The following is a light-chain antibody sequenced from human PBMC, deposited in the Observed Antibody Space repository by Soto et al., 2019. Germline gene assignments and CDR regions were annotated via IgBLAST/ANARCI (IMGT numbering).Light chain of an antibody. J-gene: IGLJ2*01. CDR1: SSDVGGYKY. CDR2: EVS. V-gene: IGLV2-8*01. Sequence: QSALTQPPSASGSPGQSVTISCTGTSSDVGGYKYVSWYQQHPGKVPKLIIYEVSKRPSGVPDRFSGSKSGNTASLTVSGLQAEDEADYYCSSCAGSKSVLFGGGTKLTVL. CDR3: SSCAGSKSVL.